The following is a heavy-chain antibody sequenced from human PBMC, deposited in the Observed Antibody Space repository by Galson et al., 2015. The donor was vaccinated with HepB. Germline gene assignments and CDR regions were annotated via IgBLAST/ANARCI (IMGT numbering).Heavy chain of an antibody. V-gene: IGHV3-21*01. Sequence: SLRLSCAASGFSFTSYSMNWVRQAPGKGLEWVSSISSISDYIYYADSVKGRFTISRDNAKNSLYLQMNSLRAEDTAMYYCAKEVGESYYASGSDAFDIWGQGTMVTVSS. CDR1: GFSFTSYS. CDR2: ISSISDYI. CDR3: AKEVGESYYASGSDAFDI. J-gene: IGHJ3*02. D-gene: IGHD3-10*01.